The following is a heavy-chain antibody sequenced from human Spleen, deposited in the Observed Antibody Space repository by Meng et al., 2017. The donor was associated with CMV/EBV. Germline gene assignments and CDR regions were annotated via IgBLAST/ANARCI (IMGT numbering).Heavy chain of an antibody. CDR3: ARILYSGYDWGMDV. Sequence: SETLSLTCAVYGGSFSGYYWSWIRQPPGKGLEWIGKINHSGSTNYNPSLKSRVTISVDTSKNQFSLKLSSVTAADTAVYYCARILYSGYDWGMDVWGQGTTVTVSS. J-gene: IGHJ6*02. CDR1: GGSFSGYY. D-gene: IGHD5-12*01. CDR2: INHSGST. V-gene: IGHV4-34*01.